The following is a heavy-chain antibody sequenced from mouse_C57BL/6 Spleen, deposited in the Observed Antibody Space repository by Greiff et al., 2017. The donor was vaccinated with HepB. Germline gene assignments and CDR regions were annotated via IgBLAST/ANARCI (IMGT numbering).Heavy chain of an antibody. D-gene: IGHD1-1*01. CDR1: GYSITSGYY. CDR3: ARVDLDYYGSSYSWFDY. Sequence: EVHLVESGPGLVKPSQSLSLTCSVTGYSITSGYYWNCIRQFPGNKLEWMGYISYDGSNNYNPSLKNRISITRDTSKNQFFLKLNSVTTEDTATYYCARVDLDYYGSSYSWFDYWGQGTTLTVSS. V-gene: IGHV3-6*01. J-gene: IGHJ2*01. CDR2: ISYDGSN.